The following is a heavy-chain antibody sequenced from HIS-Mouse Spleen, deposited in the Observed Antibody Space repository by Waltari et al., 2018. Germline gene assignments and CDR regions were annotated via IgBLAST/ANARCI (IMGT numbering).Heavy chain of an antibody. V-gene: IGHV4-39*07. Sequence: QLQLQESGPGLVKPSETLSLTCTVPGGSISSSSYYWGWLRQPPGKGLEWIGSIYYSGSTYYNPSLKSRVTISVDTSKNQFSLKLSSVTAADTAVYYCARTYYDSSGYYLNYWGQGTLVTVSS. J-gene: IGHJ4*02. D-gene: IGHD3-22*01. CDR2: IYYSGST. CDR1: GGSISSSSYY. CDR3: ARTYYDSSGYYLNY.